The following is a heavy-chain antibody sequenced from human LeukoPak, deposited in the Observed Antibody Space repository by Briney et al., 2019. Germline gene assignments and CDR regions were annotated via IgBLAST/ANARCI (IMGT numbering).Heavy chain of an antibody. J-gene: IGHJ4*02. D-gene: IGHD6-19*01. Sequence: PGGSLRLSCAASGVTFSSYWMHWVRQAPGKGLVRVSRINSDGSSTSYADSVKGRFTISRDNAKNTLYLQMNSLRAEDTAVYYCARALPYSSYFDYWGQGTLVTVSS. CDR2: INSDGSST. V-gene: IGHV3-74*01. CDR1: GVTFSSYW. CDR3: ARALPYSSYFDY.